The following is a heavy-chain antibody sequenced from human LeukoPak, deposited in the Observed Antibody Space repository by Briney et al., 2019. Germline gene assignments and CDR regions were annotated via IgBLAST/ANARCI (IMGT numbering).Heavy chain of an antibody. J-gene: IGHJ4*02. V-gene: IGHV3-30-3*01. Sequence: GGSLRLSCAASGFTFSSYAMHWVRQAPGKGLEWVAVISYDGSNKYYADSVKGRFTISRDNSKNTLYLQMNSLRAEDTAVYYCAKELYSGSYYGLGYWGQGTLVTVSS. CDR3: AKELYSGSYYGLGY. CDR1: GFTFSSYA. CDR2: ISYDGSNK. D-gene: IGHD1-26*01.